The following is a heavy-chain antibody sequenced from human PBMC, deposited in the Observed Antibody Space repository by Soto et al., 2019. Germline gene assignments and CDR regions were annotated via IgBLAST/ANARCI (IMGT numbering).Heavy chain of an antibody. CDR2: INQDGSER. CDR3: VCGGNFFGY. J-gene: IGHJ4*02. V-gene: IGHV3-7*01. CDR1: GFTFSTYW. D-gene: IGHD3-16*01. Sequence: EVQLVESGGGLVQPGGSLRLPCAASGFTFSTYWMTWVRQPPGKGLEWVASINQDGSERYYVDSVRGRFTISRDNAKNSLYLQRNSLRAEDTAVYDWVCGGNFFGYGGQGTLVTVSP.